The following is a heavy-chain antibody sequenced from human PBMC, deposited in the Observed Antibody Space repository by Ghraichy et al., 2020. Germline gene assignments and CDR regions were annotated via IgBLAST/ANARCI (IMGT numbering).Heavy chain of an antibody. Sequence: GGYLRLSCAASGFTFSSYAMHWVRQAPGKGLEWVAVISYDGSNKYYADSVKGRFTISRDNSKNTLYLQMNSLRAEDTAVYYCARGMDDFWSGYLSYGMDVCGQGTTVTVSS. V-gene: IGHV3-30*04. D-gene: IGHD3-3*01. CDR2: ISYDGSNK. J-gene: IGHJ6*02. CDR3: ARGMDDFWSGYLSYGMDV. CDR1: GFTFSSYA.